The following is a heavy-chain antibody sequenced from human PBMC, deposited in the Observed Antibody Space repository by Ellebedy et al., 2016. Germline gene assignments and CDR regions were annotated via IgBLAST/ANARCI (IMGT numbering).Heavy chain of an antibody. Sequence: GGSLRLSYAASRFTFSNYGMHWVRQAPGKGLEWVAVLSHDENNKYYADSVKGRFTISRDNSKNTLYLQMNSLRAEDTAVYYCARDGGGSRDYWGQGTLVTVSS. CDR2: LSHDENNK. CDR1: RFTFSNYG. J-gene: IGHJ4*02. CDR3: ARDGGGSRDY. V-gene: IGHV3-30*03. D-gene: IGHD3-16*01.